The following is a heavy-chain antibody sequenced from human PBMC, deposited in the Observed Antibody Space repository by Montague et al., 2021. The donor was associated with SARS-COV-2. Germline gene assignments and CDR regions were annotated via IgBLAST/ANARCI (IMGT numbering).Heavy chain of an antibody. CDR2: IYYSGST. V-gene: IGHV4-59*01. CDR3: ARVGAYGDYPTPPTFDY. J-gene: IGHJ4*02. Sequence: SETLSLTCTVSGGSISSYYWSWIRQPPGKGLEWFGYIYYSGSTNYDPSLKSRVTISVDTSKNQFSLKLSSVTAADTAVYYCARVGAYGDYPTPPTFDYWGQGTLVTVSS. CDR1: GGSISSYY. D-gene: IGHD4-17*01.